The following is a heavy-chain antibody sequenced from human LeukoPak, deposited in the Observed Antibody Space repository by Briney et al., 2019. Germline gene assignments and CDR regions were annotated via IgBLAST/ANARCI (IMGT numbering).Heavy chain of an antibody. CDR3: ANWGSGSYPNNWFDP. CDR1: GFTFSSYA. Sequence: SGGSLRLSCTASGFTFSSYAMSWVRQAPGKGLEWVSAISGSGGSTYYADSVKGRFTISRDNSKNTLYLQMNSLRAGDTAVYYCANWGSGSYPNNWFDPWGQGTLVTVSS. D-gene: IGHD3-10*01. J-gene: IGHJ5*02. CDR2: ISGSGGST. V-gene: IGHV3-23*01.